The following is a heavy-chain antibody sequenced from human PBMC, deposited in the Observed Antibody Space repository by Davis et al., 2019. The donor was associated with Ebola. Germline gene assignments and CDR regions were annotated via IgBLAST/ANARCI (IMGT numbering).Heavy chain of an antibody. CDR2: IYYSGST. V-gene: IGHV4-61*01. Sequence: PGGSLRLSCTVSGGSVSSGSYYWSWIRQPPGKGLECIGYIYYSGSTNYNPSLKSRVAISVDTSKNQFSLKLSSVTAADTAVYYCVRDQWQLRYWGQGILVTVSS. J-gene: IGHJ4*02. CDR3: VRDQWQLRY. D-gene: IGHD6-19*01. CDR1: GGSVSSGSYY.